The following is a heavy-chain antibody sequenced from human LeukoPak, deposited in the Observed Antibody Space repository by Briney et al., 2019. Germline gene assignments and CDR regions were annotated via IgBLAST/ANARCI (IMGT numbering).Heavy chain of an antibody. V-gene: IGHV5-51*01. CDR2: IYPGDSNT. Sequence: GESLKISCKGSGYRFTNYWIGWVRQMPGKGLEWMGIIYPGDSNTRYSPSFQGQVTISADKSINTAYVQWSSLKASDTAMYYCARQRYYDSSGQFDPWGQGTLVTVSS. CDR3: ARQRYYDSSGQFDP. J-gene: IGHJ5*02. D-gene: IGHD3-22*01. CDR1: GYRFTNYW.